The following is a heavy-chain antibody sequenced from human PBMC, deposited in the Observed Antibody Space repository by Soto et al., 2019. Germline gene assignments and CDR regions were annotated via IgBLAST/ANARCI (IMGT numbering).Heavy chain of an antibody. J-gene: IGHJ4*02. Sequence: QPGGSLRLSCAASWFTVSSNCMSWVRQAPGKGLEWVSVIYSGGSTYYADSVKGRFTISRDNSKNTLYLQMNSLRAEDTAVYYCATTVKRTFDSWGQGTLVTVSS. CDR2: IYSGGST. D-gene: IGHD1-1*01. CDR3: ATTVKRTFDS. V-gene: IGHV3-53*01. CDR1: WFTVSSNC.